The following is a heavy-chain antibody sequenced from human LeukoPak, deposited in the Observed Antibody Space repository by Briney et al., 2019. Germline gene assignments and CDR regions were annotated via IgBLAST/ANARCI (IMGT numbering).Heavy chain of an antibody. Sequence: PGGSLRLSCAASGFTFSSYAMHWVRQAPGKGLEWVAVISYDGSNKYYADSVKGRFTISRDNSKNTLYLQMNSLRAEDTAVYYCSRGPGVAGRFFVGDQWGQGTLVTVSS. D-gene: IGHD3-10*01. CDR1: GFTFSSYA. V-gene: IGHV3-30-3*01. CDR2: ISYDGSNK. J-gene: IGHJ4*02. CDR3: SRGPGVAGRFFVGDQ.